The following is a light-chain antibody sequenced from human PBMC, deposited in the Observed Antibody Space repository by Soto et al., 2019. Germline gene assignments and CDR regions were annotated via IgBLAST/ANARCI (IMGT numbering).Light chain of an antibody. Sequence: EIVLTQSPGTLSLSPGEGATVSCRVSQSINSKSLVWYQRQFGQAPRLLIYNTSSRATGIPDRFSGSGSGTDFTLSISRLETEDFAVYDCQHYGGSFIFGPGTKVDFK. CDR1: QSINSKS. CDR3: QHYGGSFI. V-gene: IGKV3-20*01. CDR2: NTS. J-gene: IGKJ3*01.